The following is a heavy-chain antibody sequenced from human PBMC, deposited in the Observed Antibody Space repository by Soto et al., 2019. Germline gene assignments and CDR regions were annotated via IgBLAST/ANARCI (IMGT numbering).Heavy chain of an antibody. D-gene: IGHD6-13*01. V-gene: IGHV4-59*01. CDR2: VYYSGNT. J-gene: IGHJ6*03. CDR1: GGSISSYY. Sequence: PSETLSLTCTVSGGSISSYYWSWIRQPPGKGLEWIGYVYYSGNTNYNPSLESRVTISVDTSRNRFSLNLTSATAADTAVYYCARKGAAASYAHYHMDVWGRGTAVTVSS. CDR3: ARKGAAASYAHYHMDV.